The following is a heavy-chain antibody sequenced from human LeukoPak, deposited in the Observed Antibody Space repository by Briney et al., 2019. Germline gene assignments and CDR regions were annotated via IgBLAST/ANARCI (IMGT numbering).Heavy chain of an antibody. J-gene: IGHJ4*02. V-gene: IGHV1-18*01. Sequence: ASVKVSCKASGYSFSTYGISWVRQAPGQGLEWMGWISVYNGNTNYAQNFQGRVTMTTDTSTSTAYMELSSLRSDDTAVYYCARDGPMGYTPMAYWGQGTLVSVYS. CDR2: ISVYNGNT. CDR3: ARDGPMGYTPMAY. D-gene: IGHD5-18*01. CDR1: GYSFSTYG.